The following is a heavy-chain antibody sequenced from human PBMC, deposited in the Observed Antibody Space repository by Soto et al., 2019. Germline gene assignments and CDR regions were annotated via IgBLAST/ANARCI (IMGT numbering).Heavy chain of an antibody. CDR3: AGIMGVNPD. D-gene: IGHD3-10*01. CDR1: GFIFSDYA. J-gene: IGHJ4*02. CDR2: VSSDGSNT. Sequence: QVHLVESGGGVFQPGRSLRLSCAASGFIFSDYALNWVRQAPGKGLEWVAVVSSDGSNTFYADSVKGRFSISRDNSKNILYLQMNSLTPEDTAVYYCAGIMGVNPDWGQGTLVTVSS. V-gene: IGHV3-30-3*01.